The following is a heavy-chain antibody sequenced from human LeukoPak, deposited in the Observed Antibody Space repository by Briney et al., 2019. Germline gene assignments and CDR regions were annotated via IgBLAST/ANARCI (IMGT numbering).Heavy chain of an antibody. CDR2: INHSGST. Sequence: SETLSLTCAVYGGSFSGYYWSWIRQPPGKGLEWIGEINHSGSTNYNPPLKSRVTISVDTSKNQFSLKLSSVTAADTAVYYCARVSGIAVAGIDYWGQGTLVTVSS. CDR3: ARVSGIAVAGIDY. D-gene: IGHD6-19*01. CDR1: GGSFSGYY. V-gene: IGHV4-34*01. J-gene: IGHJ4*02.